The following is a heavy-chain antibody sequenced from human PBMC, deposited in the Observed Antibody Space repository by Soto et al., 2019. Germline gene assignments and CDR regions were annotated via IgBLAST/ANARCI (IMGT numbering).Heavy chain of an antibody. D-gene: IGHD5-12*01. J-gene: IGHJ4*02. Sequence: SETLSLTCTVSGGSISSSSFHWGWIRQPPGKGLEWIGSIYYSGSTYYNPSLKSRVTISVDTSKNQFSLKLSPVTAADTAVYYCARHSGYDWVHSYGYDYWGQGTLVTVSS. CDR1: GGSISSSSFH. CDR3: ARHSGYDWVHSYGYDY. V-gene: IGHV4-39*01. CDR2: IYYSGST.